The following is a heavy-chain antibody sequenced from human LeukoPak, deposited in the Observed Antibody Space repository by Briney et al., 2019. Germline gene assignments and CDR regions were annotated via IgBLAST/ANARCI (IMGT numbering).Heavy chain of an antibody. CDR1: GFTFSSYG. J-gene: IGHJ4*02. D-gene: IGHD6-13*01. CDR2: ISYDGSDN. V-gene: IGHV3-30*18. Sequence: GGSLRLSCAASGFTFSSYGMHWVRQAPGKGLEWVAVISYDGSDNYYADSVKGRFTISRDNSKNTLYLQMNSLRAEDTAVYYCAKDRDMAAADYYFDYWGQGTLVTVSS. CDR3: AKDRDMAAADYYFDY.